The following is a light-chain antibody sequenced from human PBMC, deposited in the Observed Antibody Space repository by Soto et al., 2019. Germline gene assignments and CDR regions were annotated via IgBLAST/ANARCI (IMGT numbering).Light chain of an antibody. CDR1: QNIHNNN. CDR2: GAS. CDR3: QQYDSTPRT. V-gene: IGKV3-20*01. Sequence: ILLSQAPVTLSLSPGEGAPPSCRASQNIHNNNLAWYQQRPGQSPSLLIYGASTRATGIPDRFRGSGSGTDFTLTITRLEPEDSATYFCQQYDSTPRTFGRGTKVDNK. J-gene: IGKJ4*01.